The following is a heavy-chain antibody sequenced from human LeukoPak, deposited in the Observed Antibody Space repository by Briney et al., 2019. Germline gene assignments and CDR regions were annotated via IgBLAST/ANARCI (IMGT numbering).Heavy chain of an antibody. V-gene: IGHV3-7*01. D-gene: IGHD3-22*01. Sequence: GGSLRLSCAASGFTFSSYWMSWLRQAPGKGLEWVANIKQDGSEKYYVDSVKGRFTISRDNAKNSLYLQMNSLRAEDTAVYYCAREGGGYYDSSGYYSWFDPWGQGTLVTVSS. J-gene: IGHJ5*02. CDR1: GFTFSSYW. CDR3: AREGGGYYDSSGYYSWFDP. CDR2: IKQDGSEK.